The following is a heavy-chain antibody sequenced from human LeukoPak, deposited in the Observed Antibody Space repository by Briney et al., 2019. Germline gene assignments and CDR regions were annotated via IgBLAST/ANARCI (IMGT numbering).Heavy chain of an antibody. CDR1: GGSISSYY. Sequence: SETLSPTCTVSGGSISSYYWSWIRQPPGKGLEWIGYIYYSGSTNYNPSLKSRVTISVDTSKNQFSLKLSSVTAADTAVYYCARWGPPFDCWGQGTLVTVSS. V-gene: IGHV4-59*01. CDR2: IYYSGST. J-gene: IGHJ4*02. CDR3: ARWGPPFDC. D-gene: IGHD3-16*01.